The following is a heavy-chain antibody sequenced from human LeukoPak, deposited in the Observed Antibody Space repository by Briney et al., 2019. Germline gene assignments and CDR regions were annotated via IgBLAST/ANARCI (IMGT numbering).Heavy chain of an antibody. V-gene: IGHV3-15*04. CDR1: GFDLSKVW. D-gene: IGHD3-3*01. J-gene: IGHJ4*02. CDR2: SERSSDGGTT. CDR3: TTDQSIIWRDIHDY. Sequence: GGSLRLSCVASGFDLSKVWVTWVRQAPGKGLECVGRSERSSDGGTTDYGAAVKGRFIISRDASENTVYLQMNSLKTEDTAVYFCTTDQSIIWRDIHDYWGQGALVAVSS.